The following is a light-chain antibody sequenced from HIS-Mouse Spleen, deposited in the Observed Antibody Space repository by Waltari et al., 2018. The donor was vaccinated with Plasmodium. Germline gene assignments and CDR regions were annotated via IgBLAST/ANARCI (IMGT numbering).Light chain of an antibody. J-gene: IGKJ1*01. Sequence: DIQITPSPPSLPASGADRLPITCRASQSISNYLNWYQEKPGKAPKLLIYAASSLQSEVPSRFSGSGSGTDFTLTSSSLQPGDFATYYCKQNYNTWTFGQGTKVKIK. CDR3: KQNYNTWT. V-gene: IGKV1-39*01. CDR1: QSISNY. CDR2: AAS.